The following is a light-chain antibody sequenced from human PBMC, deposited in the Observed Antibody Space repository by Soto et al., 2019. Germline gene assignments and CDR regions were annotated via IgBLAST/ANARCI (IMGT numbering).Light chain of an antibody. Sequence: QSVLTQPPSASGTPGQWVTISCSGGNSNIGSNFVNWYQQFPGTAPKLLMQWDDQRPSGVPDRFSGSKSGTTASLVISGLRSEDEADYHCAAWDNSLRGVVFGGGTKVTVL. V-gene: IGLV1-47*01. CDR1: NSNIGSNF. CDR2: WDD. CDR3: AAWDNSLRGVV. J-gene: IGLJ2*01.